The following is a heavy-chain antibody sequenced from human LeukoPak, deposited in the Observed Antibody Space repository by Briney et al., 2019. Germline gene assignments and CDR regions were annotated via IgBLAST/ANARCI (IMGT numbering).Heavy chain of an antibody. CDR2: ISAYNGNT. J-gene: IGHJ4*02. CDR3: ARDGDIVVVVAANYFDY. V-gene: IGHV1-18*04. CDR1: GYTFTSYG. Sequence: ASVKVSCKASGYTFTSYGISWVRQAPGQGLEWMGWISAYNGNTNYAQKLQGRVTMTTDTSTSTAYMELRSLRPDDTAVYYCARDGDIVVVVAANYFDYWGQGTLVTVSS. D-gene: IGHD2-15*01.